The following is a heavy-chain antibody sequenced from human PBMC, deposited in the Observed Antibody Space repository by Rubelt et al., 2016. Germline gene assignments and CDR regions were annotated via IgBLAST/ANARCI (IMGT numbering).Heavy chain of an antibody. V-gene: IGHV1-18*01. CDR1: GYTFTSYG. D-gene: IGHD5-12*01. CDR2: SSAYNCNT. J-gene: IGHJ5*02. CDR3: ARDPSTRFTITGWFDP. Sequence: QVQLVQSGAEVKKPGASVKVSCKASGYTFTSYGISWLRQAPGQGLEWMGWSSAYNCNTNDAQKLQGRVTMTTDTSTSTAYMRLRSLRSDDTAVYYGARDPSTRFTITGWFDPWGQGTLVTVSS.